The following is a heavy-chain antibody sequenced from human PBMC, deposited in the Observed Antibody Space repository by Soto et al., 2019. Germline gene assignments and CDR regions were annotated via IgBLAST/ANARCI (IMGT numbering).Heavy chain of an antibody. V-gene: IGHV3-23*01. Sequence: PGGSLRLSCAASGFTFSSYAMSWVRQAPGKGLEWVSAISGSGGSTYYADSVKGRFTISRDNSKNTLYLQMNSLRAEDTAVYYFASSPSLQLLCCDWFDPWGQGPLVTVSS. D-gene: IGHD2-2*01. CDR3: ASSPSLQLLCCDWFDP. CDR1: GFTFSSYA. CDR2: ISGSGGST. J-gene: IGHJ5*02.